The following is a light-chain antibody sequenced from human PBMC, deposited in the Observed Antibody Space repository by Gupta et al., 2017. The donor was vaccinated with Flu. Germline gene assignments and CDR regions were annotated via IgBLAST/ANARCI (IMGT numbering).Light chain of an antibody. Sequence: DIQITQAPSSLSASVGDRVSITFRASQGIRNDLGWYHQKPGKAPKRLIYAASRVHSGVRSRFSGRGSGTQFTLTITSLQPEDFAHYYCGQQNSSPHSFGQGTKLQIK. J-gene: IGKJ2*03. CDR2: AAS. CDR3: GQQNSSPHS. V-gene: IGKV1-17*01. CDR1: QGIRND.